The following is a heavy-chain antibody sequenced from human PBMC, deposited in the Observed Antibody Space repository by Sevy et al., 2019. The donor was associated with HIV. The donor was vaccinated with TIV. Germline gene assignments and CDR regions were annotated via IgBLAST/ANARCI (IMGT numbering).Heavy chain of an antibody. J-gene: IGHJ6*02. Sequence: ASVKVSCKASGGTFSFYGVSWVRQAPGQGLEWMAGIIPILGTTRYAQKFQGRVRITADESTSTAYMELSSLRSEDTAVYYCARGGPDDILTHYGLDVWGQGTTVTVSS. CDR1: GGTFSFYG. CDR3: ARGGPDDILTHYGLDV. V-gene: IGHV1-69*13. CDR2: IIPILGTT. D-gene: IGHD3-9*01.